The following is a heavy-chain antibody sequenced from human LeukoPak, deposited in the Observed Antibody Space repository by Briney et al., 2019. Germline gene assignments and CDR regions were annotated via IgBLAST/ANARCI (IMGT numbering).Heavy chain of an antibody. D-gene: IGHD3-22*01. CDR3: ARYHSDSSGYPYYFDY. J-gene: IGHJ4*02. CDR1: GFTFSSYG. CDR2: IYSGGST. Sequence: SGGSLRLSCAASGFTFSSYGMHWVRQAPGQGLEWVSVIYSGGSTYYADSVKGRFTISRDNSKNTVFLQLNSLRAEDTAVYYCARYHSDSSGYPYYFDYWGQGTLVTVSS. V-gene: IGHV3-53*01.